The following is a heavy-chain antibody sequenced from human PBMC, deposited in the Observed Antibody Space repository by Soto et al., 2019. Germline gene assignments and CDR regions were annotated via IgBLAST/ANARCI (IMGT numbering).Heavy chain of an antibody. Sequence: EVQLVESGGGLVKPGGSLRLSCAASGFTFSNAWMSWVRQAPGKGLEWVGRIKSKTDGGTTDYADSVKGRFTISRDNSKNTLYLRMNSLRAEDTAVYYCARAPIVGGRVFDYWGQGTLVTVSS. CDR3: ARAPIVGGRVFDY. CDR2: IKSKTDGGTT. J-gene: IGHJ4*02. CDR1: GFTFSNAW. V-gene: IGHV3-15*01. D-gene: IGHD1-26*01.